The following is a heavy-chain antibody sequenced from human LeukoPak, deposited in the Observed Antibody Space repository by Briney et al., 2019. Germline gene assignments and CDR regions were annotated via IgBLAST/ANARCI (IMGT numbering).Heavy chain of an antibody. CDR3: ARDLRGDPLEDY. CDR1: GFTFSDSY. V-gene: IGHV3-11*04. J-gene: IGHJ4*02. CDR2: ISGSGHDI. Sequence: GGSLRLSCAASGFTFSDSYMTWVRQAPGKGVEWVAYISGSGHDINYSDSVKGRFTISRDNAKNSLYLQMSSLRAEDTAVYYCARDLRGDPLEDYWGQGTLVTVSS. D-gene: IGHD3-16*01.